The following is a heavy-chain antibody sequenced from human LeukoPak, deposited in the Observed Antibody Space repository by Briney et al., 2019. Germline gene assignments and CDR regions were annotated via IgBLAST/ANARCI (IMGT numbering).Heavy chain of an antibody. CDR1: GFTFSSYA. CDR2: IIGSGVST. J-gene: IGHJ6*02. V-gene: IGHV3-23*01. D-gene: IGHD6-13*01. CDR3: AKVQGSSWYDIFGLDV. Sequence: GGSLRLSCAASGFTFSSYAMSWVRHAPGKWLEWVSVIIGSGVSTYHADSVKGRFTISRDNSKNTLYLQMNSLRAEDTDVYCCAKVQGSSWYDIFGLDVWGQGTTVTVSS.